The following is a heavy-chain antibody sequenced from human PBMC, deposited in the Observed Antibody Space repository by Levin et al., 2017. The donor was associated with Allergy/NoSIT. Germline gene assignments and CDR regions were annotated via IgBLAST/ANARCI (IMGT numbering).Heavy chain of an antibody. CDR1: GFTFSSYA. J-gene: IGHJ6*02. D-gene: IGHD2-2*02. CDR3: ARGIVPAAIIPDYYYYGMDG. V-gene: IGHV3-30-3*01. CDR2: ISYDGSNK. Sequence: GESLKISCAASGFTFSSYAMHWVRQAPGKGLEWVAVISYDGSNKYYADSVKGRFTISRDNSKNTLYLQMNSLRAEDTAVYYCARGIVPAAIIPDYYYYGMDGWGQGTTVTVSS.